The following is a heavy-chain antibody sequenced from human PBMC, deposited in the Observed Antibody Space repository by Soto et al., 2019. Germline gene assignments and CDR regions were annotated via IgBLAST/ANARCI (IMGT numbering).Heavy chain of an antibody. CDR3: VRETDYYDSSGYPDY. D-gene: IGHD3-22*01. J-gene: IGHJ4*02. CDR2: IYYIGST. V-gene: IGHV4-30-4*01. Sequence: KSSETLSLTCTVSGGSVSSGDYYWSWIRQPPGKGLEWIGHIYYIGSTKYNPSLKSRATMSVDTSKNQFSLELSSVTAADTAVYYCVRETDYYDSSGYPDYWGQGTLVTVSS. CDR1: GGSVSSGDYY.